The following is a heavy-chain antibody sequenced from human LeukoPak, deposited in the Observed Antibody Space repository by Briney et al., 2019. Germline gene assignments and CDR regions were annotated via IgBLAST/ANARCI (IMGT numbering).Heavy chain of an antibody. V-gene: IGHV1-2*02. J-gene: IGHJ4*02. CDR2: INPNPNSGDT. Sequence: ASVTVSCKASGYTFTGYYMHWVRQAPGQGLEWMGWINPNPNSGDTNYTQKFQGRVTMTTDTSINTAYLELRSLRSDDTAVYYCARGLLWLGELGYWGQGTLVSVSS. D-gene: IGHD3-10*01. CDR1: GYTFTGYY. CDR3: ARGLLWLGELGY.